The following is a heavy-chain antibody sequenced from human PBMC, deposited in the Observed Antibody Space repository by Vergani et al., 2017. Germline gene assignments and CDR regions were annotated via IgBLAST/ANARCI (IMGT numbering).Heavy chain of an antibody. CDR1: GYTFTRDT. CDR2: INTNSGNP. J-gene: IGHJ6*02. V-gene: IGHV7-4-1*02. CDR3: ARGRQWRLTEYLYGMDV. D-gene: IGHD6-19*01. Sequence: QVHLVQSGSELKKPGASMKVSCKASGYTFTRDTLHWVRQAPGQGLEFMGWINTNSGNPTYAPGFTGRFVFSLDTSVSTAYLQISGLKAEDSAVYYCARGRQWRLTEYLYGMDVWGQGTTVTVSS.